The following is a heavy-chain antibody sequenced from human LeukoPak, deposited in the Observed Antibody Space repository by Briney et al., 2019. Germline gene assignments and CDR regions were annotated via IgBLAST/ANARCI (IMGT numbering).Heavy chain of an antibody. CDR1: GFTFDDYA. J-gene: IGHJ4*02. D-gene: IGHD3-16*02. Sequence: GGSLRLSCAASGFTFDDYAMHWVRQTPGKGLEWVSSIDRSGSYIHYAVSVKGRFTISRDNARNSVYLQMNSLRAEDTAVYYCARDLGVIVHPSDYWGQGTLVTVSS. CDR3: ARDLGVIVHPSDY. CDR2: IDRSGSYI. V-gene: IGHV3-21*01.